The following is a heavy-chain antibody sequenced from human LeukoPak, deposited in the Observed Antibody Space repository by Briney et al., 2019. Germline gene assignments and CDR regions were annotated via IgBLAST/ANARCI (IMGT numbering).Heavy chain of an antibody. V-gene: IGHV1-69*01. Sequence: SVKVSCKASGGTFSSYAISWVRQAPGQGLEWMGGIIPIFGTANYAQKFQGKVTITADESTSTAYMELSSLRSEDTAVYYCARGWDYDSGGRPTAYVYWGQGTLVSVSS. CDR1: GGTFSSYA. CDR2: IIPIFGTA. D-gene: IGHD3-22*01. CDR3: ARGWDYDSGGRPTAYVY. J-gene: IGHJ4*02.